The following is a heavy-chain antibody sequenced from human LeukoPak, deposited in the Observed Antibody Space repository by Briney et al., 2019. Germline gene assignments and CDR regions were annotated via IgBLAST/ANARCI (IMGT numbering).Heavy chain of an antibody. CDR3: ARDRYCSSTSCPSSYYYYGMDV. V-gene: IGHV1-18*01. CDR2: ISAYNGNT. D-gene: IGHD2-2*01. J-gene: IGHJ6*02. Sequence: GASVKVSCKASGYTFTSYGISWVRQAPGQGLEWMGWISAYNGNTNYAQKLQGRVTMTTDTSTSTAYMELRSLRSDDTAVYYCARDRYCSSTSCPSSYYYYGMDVWGQGTTVTVSS. CDR1: GYTFTSYG.